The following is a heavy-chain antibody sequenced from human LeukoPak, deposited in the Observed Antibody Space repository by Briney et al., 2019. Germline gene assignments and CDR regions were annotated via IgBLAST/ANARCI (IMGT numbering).Heavy chain of an antibody. CDR3: ARASYYYGSGSYYIDYYMDV. D-gene: IGHD3-10*01. J-gene: IGHJ6*03. CDR1: GGSFSDYY. CDR2: INHSGST. Sequence: PSETLSLTCAVYGGSFSDYYWSWIRQPPGKGLEWVGEINHSGSTNYNPSLKSRVTISVDKSKNQFSLKLSSVTAADTAVYYCARASYYYGSGSYYIDYYMDVWGKGTTVTISS. V-gene: IGHV4-34*01.